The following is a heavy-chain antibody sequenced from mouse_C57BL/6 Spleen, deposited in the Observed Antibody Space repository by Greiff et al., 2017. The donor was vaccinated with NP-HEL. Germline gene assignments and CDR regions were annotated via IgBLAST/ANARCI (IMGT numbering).Heavy chain of an antibody. Sequence: QVQLQQPGAELVRPGSSVKLSCKASGYTFTSYWMHWVKQRPIQGLEWIGNIDPSDSETHYNQKFKDKATLTVDKSSSTAYMQRSSLKSEDSAVYYCARERGTYGLGFAYWGQGTLVTVSA. CDR2: IDPSDSET. CDR3: ARERGTYGLGFAY. J-gene: IGHJ3*01. V-gene: IGHV1-52*01. CDR1: GYTFTSYW. D-gene: IGHD2-10*02.